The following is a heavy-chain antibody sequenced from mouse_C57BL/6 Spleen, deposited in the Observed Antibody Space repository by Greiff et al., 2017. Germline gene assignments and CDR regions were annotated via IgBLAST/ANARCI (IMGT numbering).Heavy chain of an antibody. CDR1: GYTFTDYY. D-gene: IGHD1-1*01. CDR2: IYPGSGNT. CDR3: ARATVVAKGYFDV. V-gene: IGHV1-76*01. Sequence: QVQLQQSGAELVRPGASVKLSCKASGYTFTDYYINWVKQRPGQGLEWIARIYPGSGNTYYNEKFKGKATLTAEKSSSTAYMQLSSLTSEDSAVYFCARATVVAKGYFDVWGTGTTVTVSS. J-gene: IGHJ1*03.